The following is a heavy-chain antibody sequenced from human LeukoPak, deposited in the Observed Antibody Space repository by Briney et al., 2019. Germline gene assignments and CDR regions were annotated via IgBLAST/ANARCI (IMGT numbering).Heavy chain of an antibody. CDR2: INRSGST. J-gene: IGHJ6*03. Sequence: SETLSLTCAVYGGSFSGYYWSWIRQPPGKGLEWIGEINRSGSTNYNPSLKSRVTISVDTSKNQFSLKLSSVTAADTAVYYCATASSYSGYYYYYMDVWGKRTTVTVSS. CDR1: GGSFSGYY. CDR3: ATASSYSGYYYYYMDV. V-gene: IGHV4-34*01. D-gene: IGHD1-26*01.